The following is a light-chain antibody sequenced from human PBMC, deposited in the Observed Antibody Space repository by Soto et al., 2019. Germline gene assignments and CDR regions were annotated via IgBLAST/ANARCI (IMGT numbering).Light chain of an antibody. J-gene: IGLJ1*01. V-gene: IGLV2-8*01. Sequence: QSVLTQPPSASGSPGQSVTISCIGTASDIGRYNYVSWYQHHPGKAPKLIIYEVTKRPSGVPDRFAGSKSGNTASLSVSGLPAEDEAEYYGNSYVGSNPYVFGTETKVTVL. CDR3: NSYVGSNPYV. CDR1: ASDIGRYNY. CDR2: EVT.